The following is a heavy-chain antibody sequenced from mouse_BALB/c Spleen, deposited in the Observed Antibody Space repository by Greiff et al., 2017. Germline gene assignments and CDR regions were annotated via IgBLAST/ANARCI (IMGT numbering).Heavy chain of an antibody. Sequence: DVKLEESGGGLVQPGGSLKLSCAASGFTFSSYTMSWVRQTPEKRLEWVAYISNGGGSTYYPDTVKGRFTISRDNAKNTLYLQMSSLKSEDTAMYYCGRFYYDSLAYWGQGTLVTVSA. V-gene: IGHV5-12-2*01. CDR2: ISNGGGST. J-gene: IGHJ3*01. D-gene: IGHD2-4*01. CDR3: GRFYYDSLAY. CDR1: GFTFSSYT.